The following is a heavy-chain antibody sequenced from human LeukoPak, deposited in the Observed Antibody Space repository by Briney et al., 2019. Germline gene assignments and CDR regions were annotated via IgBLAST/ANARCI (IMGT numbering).Heavy chain of an antibody. CDR3: AGTYGSGSYYKSPFDY. J-gene: IGHJ4*02. V-gene: IGHV4-39*01. D-gene: IGHD3-10*01. CDR1: GGSISSSSYY. Sequence: PSETLSLTCTVSGGSISSSSYYWGWIRQPPGKGLEWIGSIYYSGSTYYNPSLKSRVTISVDTSKNQFSLKLSSVTAADTAVYYCAGTYGSGSYYKSPFDYWGQGTLVTVSS. CDR2: IYYSGST.